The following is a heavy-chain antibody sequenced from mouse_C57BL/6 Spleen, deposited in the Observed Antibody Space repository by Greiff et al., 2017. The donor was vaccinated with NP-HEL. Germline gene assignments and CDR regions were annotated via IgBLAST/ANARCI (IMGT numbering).Heavy chain of an antibody. CDR2: ISSGSSTI. CDR3: ARNSYYGSSYWYFDV. CDR1: GFTFSDYG. D-gene: IGHD1-1*01. J-gene: IGHJ1*03. V-gene: IGHV5-17*01. Sequence: EVQLVESGGGLVKPGGSLKLSCAASGFTFSDYGMHWVRQAPEKGLEWVAYISSGSSTIYYADTVKGRFTISRDNAKNTLFLQMTSLRSEDTAMYYCARNSYYGSSYWYFDVWGTGTTVTVSS.